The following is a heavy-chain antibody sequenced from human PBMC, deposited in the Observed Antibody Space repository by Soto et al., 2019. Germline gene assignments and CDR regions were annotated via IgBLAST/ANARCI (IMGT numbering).Heavy chain of an antibody. CDR3: ARPPYSSVYYYAIDY. V-gene: IGHV1-46*01. CDR1: GYTLIMYY. J-gene: IGHJ4*02. Sequence: ASVKVSCKASGYTLIMYYIHWMRQAPGQGLEWMGLINPSGGSTTYAQKFQGRVTMTRDTSTSTVYMDLSSLRSEDTAVYYCARPPYSSVYYYAIDYWGQGTQVTVPS. CDR2: INPSGGST. D-gene: IGHD3-22*01.